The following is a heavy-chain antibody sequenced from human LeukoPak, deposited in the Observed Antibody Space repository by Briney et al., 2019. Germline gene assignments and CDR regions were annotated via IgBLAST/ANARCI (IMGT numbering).Heavy chain of an antibody. J-gene: IGHJ4*02. D-gene: IGHD5-18*01. CDR3: ARALYTYGGFDGFDY. Sequence: KTSETLSLTCTVSGGSLISGGYFWSWIRQHPGEGLELIGYIYYSGTTYYNPSLKSRLTISVDTSKNQFSLELRSVTAADTAVYYCARALYTYGGFDGFDYWGQGTLVTVFS. CDR1: GGSLISGGYF. V-gene: IGHV4-31*03. CDR2: IYYSGTT.